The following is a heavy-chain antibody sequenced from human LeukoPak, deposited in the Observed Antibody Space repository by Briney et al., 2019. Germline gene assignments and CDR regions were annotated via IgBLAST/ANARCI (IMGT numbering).Heavy chain of an antibody. CDR2: LYYTGSA. J-gene: IGHJ5*01. Sequence: SETLSLTCTVSGGSISSSDHFWGWIRQSPGKGLEWIGSLYYTGSAYYNPSLKSRVTIFVHTSKNPFSLRVTSVTAADTYVYYCARGFSALVGSGNWFDSWGQGTLVTVSS. CDR1: GGSISSSDHF. D-gene: IGHD2-15*01. V-gene: IGHV4-39*01. CDR3: ARGFSALVGSGNWFDS.